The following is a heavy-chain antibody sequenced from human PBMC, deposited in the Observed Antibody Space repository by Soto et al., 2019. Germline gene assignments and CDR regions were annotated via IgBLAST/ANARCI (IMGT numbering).Heavy chain of an antibody. D-gene: IGHD3-22*01. V-gene: IGHV5-51*01. CDR2: IYPGDSDT. CDR1: GFSFTSYW. J-gene: IGHJ4*02. CDR3: ARQYYYDSSGYPAFDY. Sequence: GSLKISCKGSGFSFTSYWIGWVRQMPGKGLEWMGIIYPGDSDTRYSPSFQGQVTISADKSISTAYLQWSSLKASDTAMYYCARQYYYDSSGYPAFDYWGQGTLVTVSS.